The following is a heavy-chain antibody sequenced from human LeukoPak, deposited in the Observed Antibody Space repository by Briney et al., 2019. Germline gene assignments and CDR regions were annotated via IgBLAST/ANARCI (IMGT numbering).Heavy chain of an antibody. D-gene: IGHD4-17*01. CDR3: AKDSDAVTTCLDS. V-gene: IGHV3-23*01. CDR1: GFAFSSYA. Sequence: GGSLRLSCAASGFAFSSYAMSWVRQAPGKGLEWVSSISGSGGSTHYADSMKGRFTISRDNSKITLYLQMNSLRVEDTAVYYCAKDSDAVTTCLDSWGQGTLVAVSS. J-gene: IGHJ4*02. CDR2: ISGSGGST.